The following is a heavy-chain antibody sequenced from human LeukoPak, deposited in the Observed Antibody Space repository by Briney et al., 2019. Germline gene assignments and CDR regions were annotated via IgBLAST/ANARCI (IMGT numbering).Heavy chain of an antibody. J-gene: IGHJ4*02. CDR1: GFTLNSYS. CDR3: ARDSGSGWSNDY. Sequence: PGGSLRLSCVVSGFTLNSYSMNWVRQAPGKGLEWVSYFGWSGTTILYADSVRGRFTVSRDSAKNSLYLQMNSLRDEDSALYYCARDSGSGWSNDYWGQGALVTFSS. CDR2: FGWSGTTI. D-gene: IGHD6-19*01. V-gene: IGHV3-48*02.